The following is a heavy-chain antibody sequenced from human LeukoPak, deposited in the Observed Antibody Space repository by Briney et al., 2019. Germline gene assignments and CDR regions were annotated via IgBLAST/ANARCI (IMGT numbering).Heavy chain of an antibody. CDR1: GGSISSSYYY. Sequence: PSDTLSLNCTVSGGSISSSYYYWGWIRQPPGKGLEWIGSIYYSGSTNYNPSLKSRVTISVDTSKNQFSLKLSSVTAADTAVYYCARGRSGTEVSLFQYWGQGALVTVSS. V-gene: IGHV4-39*07. J-gene: IGHJ4*02. CDR3: ARGRSGTEVSLFQY. D-gene: IGHD1-1*01. CDR2: IYYSGST.